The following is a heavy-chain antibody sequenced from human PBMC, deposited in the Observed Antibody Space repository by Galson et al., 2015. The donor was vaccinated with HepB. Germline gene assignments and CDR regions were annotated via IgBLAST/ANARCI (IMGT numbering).Heavy chain of an antibody. V-gene: IGHV4-34*01. Sequence: SETLSLTCAVYGGSFSGYYWSWIRQPPGKGLEWIGEINHSGSTNYNPSLKSRVTISVDTSKNQFSLKLSSVTAADTAVYYCARGQGYGLDYWGQGTLVTVSS. D-gene: IGHD5-12*01. CDR1: GGSFSGYY. CDR3: ARGQGYGLDY. J-gene: IGHJ4*02. CDR2: INHSGST.